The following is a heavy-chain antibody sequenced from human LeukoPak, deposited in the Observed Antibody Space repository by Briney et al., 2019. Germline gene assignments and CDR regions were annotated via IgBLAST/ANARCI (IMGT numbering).Heavy chain of an antibody. D-gene: IGHD3-22*01. CDR2: IVVGSGNT. CDR1: GFTFTNSA. Sequence: ASVKVSCKASGFTFTNSAMQWVRQARGQRLEWIGWIVVGSGNTNYAQKFQERVTITRDMSTSTAYMELSSLRSEDTAVYYCAADPHRTYYYDSSGYYPPRTAGFDPWDQGTLVTVSS. V-gene: IGHV1-58*02. CDR3: AADPHRTYYYDSSGYYPPRTAGFDP. J-gene: IGHJ5*02.